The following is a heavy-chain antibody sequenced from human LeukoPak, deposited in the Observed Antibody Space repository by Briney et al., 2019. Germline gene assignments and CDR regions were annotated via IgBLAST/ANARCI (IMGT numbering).Heavy chain of an antibody. CDR3: ARTENYYYDSSGEGYYFDY. Sequence: PGGSLRLSCAASGFTFSSYWMHWVRQAPGKGLVWVSRINSDGSSTSYADSVKGRFTISRDNAKNTLYLQMNSLRAEDTAVYYCARTENYYYDSSGEGYYFDYWGQGTLVTVSS. CDR2: INSDGSST. J-gene: IGHJ4*02. D-gene: IGHD3-22*01. CDR1: GFTFSSYW. V-gene: IGHV3-74*01.